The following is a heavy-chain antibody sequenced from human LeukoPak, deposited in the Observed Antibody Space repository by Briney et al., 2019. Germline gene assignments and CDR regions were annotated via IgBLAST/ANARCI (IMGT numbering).Heavy chain of an antibody. CDR3: ARRGYSSGWYPSYFDY. CDR2: IYSGGST. CDR1: GFTVSSNY. J-gene: IGHJ4*02. Sequence: PGGSLRLSCATSGFTVSSNYMSWVRQAPGKGLEWVSVIYSGGSTYYADSVKGRFTISRDNSKNTLYLQMNSLRAEDTAVYYCARRGYSSGWYPSYFDYWGQGTLVTASS. V-gene: IGHV3-66*01. D-gene: IGHD6-19*01.